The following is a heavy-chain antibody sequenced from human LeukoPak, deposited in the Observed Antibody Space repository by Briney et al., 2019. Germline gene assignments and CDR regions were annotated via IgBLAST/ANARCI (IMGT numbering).Heavy chain of an antibody. CDR3: AKAPRSMVRDNWFDP. Sequence: GGSLRLSCAASGFTFIDYDMHWVRQVIGKSLEWVSAIGIRGDTHYSGSVKGRFTISRENAESSLYLQMNSLRAEDTAVYYCAKAPRSMVRDNWFDPWGQGTLVTVSS. D-gene: IGHD3-10*01. V-gene: IGHV3-13*01. J-gene: IGHJ5*02. CDR2: IGIRGDT. CDR1: GFTFIDYD.